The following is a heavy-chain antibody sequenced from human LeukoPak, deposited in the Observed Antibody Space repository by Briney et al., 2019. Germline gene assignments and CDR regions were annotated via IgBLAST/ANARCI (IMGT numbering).Heavy chain of an antibody. CDR1: GYTFTSYD. V-gene: IGHV1-8*01. CDR3: ARGGGYSSSWSYYYYGMDV. CDR2: MNPKSGNT. D-gene: IGHD6-13*01. J-gene: IGHJ6*02. Sequence: ASVKVSRKASGYTFTSYDINWVRQATGQGLEWMGWMNPKSGNTGYAQKFQGRVTMTRNTSISTAYMELSSLRSEDTAVYYCARGGGYSSSWSYYYYGMDVWGQGTTVTVSS.